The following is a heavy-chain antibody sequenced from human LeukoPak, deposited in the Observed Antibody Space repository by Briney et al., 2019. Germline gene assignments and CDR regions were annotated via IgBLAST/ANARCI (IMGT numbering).Heavy chain of an antibody. D-gene: IGHD6-25*01. CDR3: ARALAATMMTFDI. Sequence: SETPSLTCTVSGGSISSYYWSWIRQPPGKGLEWIGYIHYSGSTNYNPSLKSRVTISVDKSKNQFSLKLSSVTAADTAVYYCARALAATMMTFDIWGQGTMVTVSS. CDR1: GGSISSYY. J-gene: IGHJ3*02. CDR2: IHYSGST. V-gene: IGHV4-59*12.